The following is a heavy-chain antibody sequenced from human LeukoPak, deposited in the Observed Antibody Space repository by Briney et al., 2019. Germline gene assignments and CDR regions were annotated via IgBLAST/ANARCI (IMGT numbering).Heavy chain of an antibody. Sequence: PGGSLRLSCAVSGFTVSTNYMSWVRQAPGKGLEWVSVIYSGGSTYYADSVKGRFTISRDNSKNTLYLQMNSLRAEDTAVYYCARVDTGWNYYYYYMDVWGKGTTVTVSS. V-gene: IGHV3-53*01. CDR1: GFTVSTNY. CDR2: IYSGGST. CDR3: ARVDTGWNYYYYYMDV. J-gene: IGHJ6*03. D-gene: IGHD5-18*01.